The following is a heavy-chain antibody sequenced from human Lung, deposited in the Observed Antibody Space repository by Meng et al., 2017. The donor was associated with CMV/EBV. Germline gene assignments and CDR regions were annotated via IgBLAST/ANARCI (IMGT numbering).Heavy chain of an antibody. D-gene: IGHD4-17*01. J-gene: IGHJ4*02. CDR1: GYSFDIYG. V-gene: IGHV1-18*01. CDR3: ARAGAAVTINFDF. CDR2: VSAETGDT. Sequence: KASGYSFDIYGITWVRQAPGQGLEWVGWVSAETGDTDYGQRFQGRVTVTADTFTKAAYMEMRSLRSDDSAIYYCARAGAAVTINFDFWGQGTLVTVSS.